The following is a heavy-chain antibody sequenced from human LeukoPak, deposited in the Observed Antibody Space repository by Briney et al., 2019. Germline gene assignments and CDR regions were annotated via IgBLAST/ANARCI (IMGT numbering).Heavy chain of an antibody. CDR2: ISSSSSYI. J-gene: IGHJ4*02. D-gene: IGHD1-14*01. V-gene: IGHV3-21*01. CDR3: ARVGMGRQHYFDY. Sequence: GGSLRLSCAASGFTFSSYSMKWVRQAPGKGLEWVTSISSSSSYIYYADSVKGRFTISRDNAKNSLYLQMNSLRAEDTAVYYCARVGMGRQHYFDYWGQGTLVTVSS. CDR1: GFTFSSYS.